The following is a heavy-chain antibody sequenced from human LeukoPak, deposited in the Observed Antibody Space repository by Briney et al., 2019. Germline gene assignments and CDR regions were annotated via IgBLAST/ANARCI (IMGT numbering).Heavy chain of an antibody. CDR3: APTNLYSSSWIFDY. D-gene: IGHD6-13*01. V-gene: IGHV1-2*02. J-gene: IGHJ4*02. CDR1: GYTFTGYY. CDR2: INPNSGGT. Sequence: ASVKVSCKASGYTFTGYYMHWVRQAPGQGLEWMGWINPNSGGTNYAQKFQGRVTMTRDTSISTAYMELSRLRSDDTAVYYCAPTNLYSSSWIFDYWGQGTLVTVSS.